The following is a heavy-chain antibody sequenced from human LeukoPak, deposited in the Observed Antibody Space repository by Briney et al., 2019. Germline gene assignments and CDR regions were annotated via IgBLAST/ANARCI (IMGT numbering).Heavy chain of an antibody. CDR1: GFTFSSYA. Sequence: GGSLRLSCAASGFTFSSYAMHWVRQAPGKGLEWVAVIWYDGSNKYYADSVKGRFTISRDNSKNTLYLQMNSLRAEDTAVYYCARGLTYSGSYYNDYYYGMDVWGQGTTVTVSS. D-gene: IGHD3-10*01. CDR3: ARGLTYSGSYYNDYYYGMDV. V-gene: IGHV3-33*08. CDR2: IWYDGSNK. J-gene: IGHJ6*02.